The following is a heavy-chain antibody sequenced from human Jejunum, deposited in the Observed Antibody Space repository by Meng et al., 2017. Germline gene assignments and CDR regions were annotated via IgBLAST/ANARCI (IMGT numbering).Heavy chain of an antibody. Sequence: GGSLRLSCAASGFTFGSYWMHWVRQVPGKGLVWVSRINSDGSSTSYADSVKGRFSISRDNAKNTLSLQMNSLRAEDTAVYYCARGAVTGQRSDFWGQGTLVTSPQ. V-gene: IGHV3-74*01. CDR3: ARGAVTGQRSDF. CDR1: GFTFGSYW. J-gene: IGHJ4*02. CDR2: INSDGSST. D-gene: IGHD2-21*02.